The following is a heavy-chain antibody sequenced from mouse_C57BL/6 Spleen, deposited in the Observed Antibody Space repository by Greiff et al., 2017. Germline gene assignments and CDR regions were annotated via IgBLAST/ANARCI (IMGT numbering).Heavy chain of an antibody. CDR2: IHPNSGST. D-gene: IGHD3-2*02. Sequence: VQLQQPGAELVKPGASVKLSCKASGYTFTSYWMHWVKQRPGQGLEWIGMIHPNSGSTNYNEKFKSKATLTVDKSSSTAYMQLSSLTSEDSAVFYCALDSSGDYYAMDYWGQGTSVTVSS. J-gene: IGHJ4*01. CDR3: ALDSSGDYYAMDY. CDR1: GYTFTSYW. V-gene: IGHV1-64*01.